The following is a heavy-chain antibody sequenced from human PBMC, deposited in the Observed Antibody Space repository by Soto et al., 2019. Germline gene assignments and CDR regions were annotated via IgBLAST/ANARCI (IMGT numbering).Heavy chain of an antibody. Sequence: QLQLQESGPGLVKPSETLSLTCTVSGGSISSSSYYWGWIRQPPGKGLEWIGSIYYSGSTYYNPSLKSRVTISVDTSKNQFSLKLSSVTAADTAVYYCARPRLTRLYSSGQLGYYYMDVWGKGTTVTVSS. CDR2: IYYSGST. V-gene: IGHV4-39*01. J-gene: IGHJ6*03. CDR3: ARPRLTRLYSSGQLGYYYMDV. D-gene: IGHD6-19*01. CDR1: GGSISSSSYY.